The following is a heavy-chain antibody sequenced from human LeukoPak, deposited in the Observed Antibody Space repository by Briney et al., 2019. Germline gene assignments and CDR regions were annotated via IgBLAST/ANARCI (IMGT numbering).Heavy chain of an antibody. Sequence: GGSLRLSCAPPRFTLCNSAVRCGPQAPGKGLEWVSTIDGPTFRTHYADSVMGRFTISRDNSKNTLYLQMNSLRAEDAAVYFCTTWVGAHFDFWGQGTLVTVSS. J-gene: IGHJ4*02. CDR1: RFTLCNSA. CDR2: IDGPTFRT. D-gene: IGHD1-26*01. CDR3: TTWVGAHFDF. V-gene: IGHV3-23*01.